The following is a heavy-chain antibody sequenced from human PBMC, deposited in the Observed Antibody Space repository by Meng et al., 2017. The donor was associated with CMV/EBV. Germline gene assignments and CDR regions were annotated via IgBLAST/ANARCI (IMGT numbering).Heavy chain of an antibody. CDR3: ARDPFRQEGGHY. CDR2: IKQDGSEK. D-gene: IGHD2-15*01. CDR1: GFTFSSYW. J-gene: IGHJ4*02. Sequence: GESLKISCAASGFTFSSYWMSWVRQAPGKGLEWVANIKQDGSEKYYVDSVKGRFTISRDNAKNSLYLQMNGLRAEDTAVYYCARDPFRQEGGHYWGQGTLVTVSS. V-gene: IGHV3-7*01.